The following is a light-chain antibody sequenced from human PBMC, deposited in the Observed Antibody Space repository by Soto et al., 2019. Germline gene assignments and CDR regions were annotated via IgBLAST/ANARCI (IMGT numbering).Light chain of an antibody. CDR3: SSYTSRSAVV. CDR1: SSDVGAYNY. CDR2: EVN. J-gene: IGLJ2*01. Sequence: QSALTQPASVSGSPGQSITISCTGTSSDVGAYNYVSWYQQHPGKAPKLMISEVNNRPSGVSNRFSGSKSANTASLTISGLQAEDEADYYCSSYTSRSAVVFGGGTKVTVL. V-gene: IGLV2-14*01.